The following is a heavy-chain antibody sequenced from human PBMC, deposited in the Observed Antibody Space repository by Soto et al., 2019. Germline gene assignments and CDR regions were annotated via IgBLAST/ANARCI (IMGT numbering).Heavy chain of an antibody. J-gene: IGHJ4*02. CDR3: GYSFYIAATEYYFDY. CDR2: IYWDDDK. Sequence: SGPTLVNPTQNLTLTCTFSGFSLSTTGVGVGWIRQPPGKALEWLALIYWDDDKRYSPSLKSRLTITKDTSKNQVVLTMTNMGPVDTATYYCGYSFYIAATEYYFDYWGQGTPVTVSS. V-gene: IGHV2-5*02. D-gene: IGHD6-13*01. CDR1: GFSLSTTGVG.